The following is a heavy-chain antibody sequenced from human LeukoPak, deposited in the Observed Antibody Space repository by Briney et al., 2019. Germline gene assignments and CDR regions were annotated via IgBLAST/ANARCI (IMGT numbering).Heavy chain of an antibody. J-gene: IGHJ5*02. V-gene: IGHV5-51*01. Sequence: ESLKISCKGSGYSFTSYWIGWVRQMPGKGLEWMGIIYPGDSDTRYSPSFQGQVTISADKSISTAYLQWSSLKASDTAMYYCARSPAYYYGSGTKDWFDPWGQGTLLTVSS. CDR2: IYPGDSDT. CDR3: ARSPAYYYGSGTKDWFDP. CDR1: GYSFTSYW. D-gene: IGHD3-10*01.